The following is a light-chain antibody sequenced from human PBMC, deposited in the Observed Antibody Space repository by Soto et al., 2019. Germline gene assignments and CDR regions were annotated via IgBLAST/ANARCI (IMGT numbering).Light chain of an antibody. Sequence: DIPMTQSPSSLSASVGDRVTITCRASQGITNYLAWYQQKPVKVPKLLIYAASTLQSGVPSRFSGSGSGTDFTLTISSLQPEDVATYYWQKYNSAPLTVGGGTKVEIK. J-gene: IGKJ4*01. CDR1: QGITNY. CDR2: AAS. CDR3: QKYNSAPLT. V-gene: IGKV1-27*01.